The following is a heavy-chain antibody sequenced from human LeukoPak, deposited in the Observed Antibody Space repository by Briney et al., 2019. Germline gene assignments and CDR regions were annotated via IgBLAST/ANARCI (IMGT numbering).Heavy chain of an antibody. D-gene: IGHD3-22*01. V-gene: IGHV4-4*07. CDR1: GGSISNYN. CDR2: IYTTGST. J-gene: IGHJ4*02. Sequence: SSEALSLTCTDSGGSISNYNLCWIRQPAGKGLECIGPIYTTGSTNYNPSLKNRVNISVDTSENRFYLTLSSVTAADTAVYYCARSGYDSSGYYRDYFDYWGQGTLVTVSS. CDR3: ARSGYDSSGYYRDYFDY.